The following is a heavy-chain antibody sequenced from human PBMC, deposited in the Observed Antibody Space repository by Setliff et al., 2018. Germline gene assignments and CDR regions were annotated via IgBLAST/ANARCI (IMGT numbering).Heavy chain of an antibody. CDR1: GGSISGYY. D-gene: IGHD5-12*01. J-gene: IGHJ4*02. Sequence: SETLSLTCTVSGGSISGYYWSWIRQPPGKGLEWIGNIYYTGSPSYSPSLRSRGTISVDTSKNKFSLSLSSVTAADTAVYYCARGGYNGYAVFDDWGQGALVTGSS. CDR3: ARGGYNGYAVFDD. CDR2: IYYTGSP. V-gene: IGHV4-59*01.